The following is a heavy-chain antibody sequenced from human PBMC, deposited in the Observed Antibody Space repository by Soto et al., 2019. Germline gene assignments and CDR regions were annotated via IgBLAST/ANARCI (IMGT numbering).Heavy chain of an antibody. CDR2: IIPIFGTA. V-gene: IGHV1-69*13. J-gene: IGHJ6*02. Sequence: SVKVSCKASRVAFSKFIVTWVRQAPGLGLEWVGGIIPIFGTANYAQKFQGRVTITADESTSSSYMEVNNLRSEDTAVYYCAKVRYSSPMGYYYGMDVWGQGTTVTVYS. D-gene: IGHD6-19*01. CDR1: RVAFSKFI. CDR3: AKVRYSSPMGYYYGMDV.